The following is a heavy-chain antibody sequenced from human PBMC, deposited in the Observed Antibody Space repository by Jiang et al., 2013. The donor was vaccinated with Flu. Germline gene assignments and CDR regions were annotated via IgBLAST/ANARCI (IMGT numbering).Heavy chain of an antibody. CDR2: IVVGSGNT. J-gene: IGHJ4*02. CDR3: AAAPYYDFWSGYSFDY. CDR1: GFTFTSSA. D-gene: IGHD3-3*01. V-gene: IGHV1-58*01. Sequence: SCKASGFTFTSSAVQWVRQARGQRLEWIGWIVVGSGNTNYAQKFQERVTITRDMSTSTAYMELSSLRSEDTAVYYCAAAPYYDFWSGYSFDYWGQGTLVTVSS.